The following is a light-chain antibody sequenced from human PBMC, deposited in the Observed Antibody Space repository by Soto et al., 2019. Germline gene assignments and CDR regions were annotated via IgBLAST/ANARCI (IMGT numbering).Light chain of an antibody. CDR3: QQRSNWPIT. V-gene: IGKV3-11*01. Sequence: EIVLTQSPATLSLSPGERATLSCRASQSVSSYLAWYQQKPGKAPRLLIYDTSNMATGIPYRFSGSGSGTDFTLTISSLEPEDFAVYYCQQRSNWPITFGQGTRVEIK. CDR2: DTS. CDR1: QSVSSY. J-gene: IGKJ5*01.